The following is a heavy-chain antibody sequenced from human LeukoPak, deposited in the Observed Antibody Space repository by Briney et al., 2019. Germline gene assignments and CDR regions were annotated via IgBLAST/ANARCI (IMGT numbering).Heavy chain of an antibody. CDR3: AKDSQSSGRSYFDY. CDR1: GCTFSSYG. CDR2: ISYYGSNK. Sequence: GRSLRLSCAASGCTFSSYGMHWVRQAPGKGLEGVAVISYYGSNKYYADSVKGRFTISRDNSKNTLYLQMNSLRAEDTAVYYCAKDSQSSGRSYFDYWGQGTLVTVSS. J-gene: IGHJ4*02. D-gene: IGHD6-19*01. V-gene: IGHV3-30*18.